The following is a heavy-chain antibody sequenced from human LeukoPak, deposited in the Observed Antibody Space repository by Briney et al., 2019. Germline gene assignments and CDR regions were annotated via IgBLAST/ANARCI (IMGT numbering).Heavy chain of an antibody. CDR3: ARGRCSGGSCFDAFDI. V-gene: IGHV1-2*02. Sequence: GASVKVSCKASGYTFTGYYMHWVRQAPGQGLEWMGWINPNNGDTKYAQKFQGRVTMTRDTSISTAYMELSRLRSDDTAVYFCARGRCSGGSCFDAFDIWGQGTTVTVSS. CDR2: INPNNGDT. D-gene: IGHD2-15*01. J-gene: IGHJ3*02. CDR1: GYTFTGYY.